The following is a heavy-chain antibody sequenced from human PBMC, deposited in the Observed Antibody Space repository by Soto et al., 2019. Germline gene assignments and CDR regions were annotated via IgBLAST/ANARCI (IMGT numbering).Heavy chain of an antibody. CDR1: GFSLRIYW. CDR2: ISSDGKTV. Sequence: GGSLRLSCSASGFSLRIYWMHWVRQVPGKGLVWVSRISSDGKTVNYADSVKGRFTVSRDNANNVLSLHLSSLTDEDTAVYFCSRGGSWFDLWGQGSAVTVSS. CDR3: SRGGSWFDL. D-gene: IGHD1-26*01. J-gene: IGHJ5*02. V-gene: IGHV3-74*01.